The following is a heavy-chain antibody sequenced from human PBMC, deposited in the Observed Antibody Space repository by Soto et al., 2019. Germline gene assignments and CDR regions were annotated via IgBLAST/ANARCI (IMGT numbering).Heavy chain of an antibody. CDR2: ISAYNGNT. CDR3: AIVIEAVAGGYYFDY. Sequence: GASVKVSCKASGYTFTSYGISWVRQAPGQGLEWMGWISAYNGNTNYAQKLQGRVTMTTDTSTSTAYMELRSLRSDDTAVYYCAIVIEAVAGGYYFDYWGQGTLVTVSS. J-gene: IGHJ4*02. CDR1: GYTFTSYG. V-gene: IGHV1-18*04. D-gene: IGHD6-19*01.